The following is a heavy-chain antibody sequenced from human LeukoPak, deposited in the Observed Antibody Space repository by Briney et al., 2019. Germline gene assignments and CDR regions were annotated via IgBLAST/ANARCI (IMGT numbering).Heavy chain of an antibody. CDR2: ISSSGSTK. CDR3: AREKEYSNYVFDY. D-gene: IGHD4-11*01. Sequence: PGGSLRLSCAASGFTFSDYYMSWIRQAPGKGLELVSYISSSGSTKYYADSVKGRFTISRDDAKNSLYLQMNSLRNEDTAVYYCAREKEYSNYVFDYWGQGTLVTVSS. J-gene: IGHJ4*02. V-gene: IGHV3-11*04. CDR1: GFTFSDYY.